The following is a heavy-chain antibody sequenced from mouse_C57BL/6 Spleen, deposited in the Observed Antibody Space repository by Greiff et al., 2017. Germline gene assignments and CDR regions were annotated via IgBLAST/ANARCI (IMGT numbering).Heavy chain of an antibody. CDR2: FHPYNDDT. CDR3: AREDSAGLYPFFDY. Sequence: VKLMESGAELVKPGASVKMSCKASGYTFTTYPIEWMQQNHGKSLEWIGNFHPYNDDTKYNEKFKGKATLTVEKSSSTVYLELSRLTSDDSAVYYCAREDSAGLYPFFDYWGQGTTLTVSS. CDR1: GYTFTTYP. J-gene: IGHJ2*01. D-gene: IGHD3-2*02. V-gene: IGHV1-47*01.